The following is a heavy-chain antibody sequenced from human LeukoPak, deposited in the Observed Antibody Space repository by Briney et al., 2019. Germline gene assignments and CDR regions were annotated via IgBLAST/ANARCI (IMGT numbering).Heavy chain of an antibody. Sequence: PGGSLRLSCAASGFTFSNYAMSWVRQAPGKGLEWISAVSGSGDRTYYAGSVKGRFTISRDNSKNTLYLQMNSLRAEDTAVYHCARSMVREVVFDYWGQGTLVTVSS. CDR3: ARSMVREVVFDY. CDR1: GFTFSNYA. J-gene: IGHJ4*02. CDR2: VSGSGDRT. D-gene: IGHD3-10*01. V-gene: IGHV3-23*01.